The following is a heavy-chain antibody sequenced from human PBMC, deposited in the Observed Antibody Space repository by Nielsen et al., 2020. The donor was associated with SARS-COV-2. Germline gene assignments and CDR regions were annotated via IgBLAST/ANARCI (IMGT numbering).Heavy chain of an antibody. CDR3: AKGYSYGYGGDYYYGMDV. V-gene: IGHV1-69*13. CDR1: GGTFSSYA. J-gene: IGHJ6*02. CDR2: IIPIFGTA. Sequence: SVKVSCKASGGTFSSYAISWVRQAPGQGLEWMGGIIPIFGTANYAQKFQGRVTITADESTSTAYMELSSLRSEDTAVYYCAKGYSYGYGGDYYYGMDVWGQGTTVTVSS. D-gene: IGHD5-18*01.